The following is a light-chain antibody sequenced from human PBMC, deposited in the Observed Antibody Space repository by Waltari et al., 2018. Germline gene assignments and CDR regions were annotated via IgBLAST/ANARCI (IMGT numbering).Light chain of an antibody. J-gene: IGLJ2*01. CDR2: KDV. CDR3: QAWDVAIVV. Sequence: YELSQPPSVSVSPGQTATITCSGAKLDKKFVDWYQQRPGQPPRLVIYKDVDRPSGIPERFSGTNSGNTATLTISGTQVMDEADYYCQAWDVAIVVFGGGTKLTVL. V-gene: IGLV3-1*01. CDR1: KLDKKF.